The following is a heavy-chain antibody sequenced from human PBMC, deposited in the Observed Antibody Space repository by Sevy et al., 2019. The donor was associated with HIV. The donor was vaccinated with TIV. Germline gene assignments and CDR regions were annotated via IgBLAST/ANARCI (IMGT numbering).Heavy chain of an antibody. D-gene: IGHD3-10*01. J-gene: IGHJ4*02. Sequence: GGSLRLSCAASGFTFSSYSMNWARQAPGQGLEWVSLITGSTTHIYYADSVKGRFTISRDNAKNSLYLQMNSLKAEDTAVYYCAREGYGSGVVIDYWGQGTLVTVSS. V-gene: IGHV3-21*01. CDR2: ITGSTTHI. CDR3: AREGYGSGVVIDY. CDR1: GFTFSSYS.